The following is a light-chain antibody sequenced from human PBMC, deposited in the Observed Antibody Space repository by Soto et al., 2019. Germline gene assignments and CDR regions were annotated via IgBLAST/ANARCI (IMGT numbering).Light chain of an antibody. CDR1: SSNIGSGT. CDR3: ASWDDRLNGLYV. Sequence: QSVLTQPPSVSGTPGQRVTISCSGSSSNIGSGTVNWYQQLPGTAPKLLIYNNNQWPSGVPDRFSGSKSGTSGSLAISGLQSEDEADYYCASWDDRLNGLYVFGTGTKVTVL. J-gene: IGLJ1*01. CDR2: NNN. V-gene: IGLV1-44*01.